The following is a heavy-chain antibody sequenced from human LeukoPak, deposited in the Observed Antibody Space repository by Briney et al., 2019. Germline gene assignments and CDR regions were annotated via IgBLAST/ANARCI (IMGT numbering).Heavy chain of an antibody. Sequence: SETLSLTCTVSGGSISSSSYYWGWIRQPPGKGLEWIGSIYFSGSTNYNPSLKSRVTISVDTSKNQFSLKLSSVTAADTAVYYCARLKSLGDSSSNYYYMDVWGKGTTVTVSS. CDR2: IYFSGST. J-gene: IGHJ6*03. CDR1: GGSISSSSYY. CDR3: ARLKSLGDSSSNYYYMDV. V-gene: IGHV4-39*07. D-gene: IGHD6-13*01.